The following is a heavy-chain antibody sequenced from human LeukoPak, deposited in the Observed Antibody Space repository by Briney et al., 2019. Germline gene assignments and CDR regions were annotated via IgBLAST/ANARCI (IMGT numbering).Heavy chain of an antibody. Sequence: PGGSLRLSCAASGFTFRNYEMNWVRQAPGKGLEWVANIKQDGSEKYYVDSVKGRFTISRDNAKNSLSLQMNSLRAEDTAVYYCARRDHGDYREEYWGQGTLVTVSS. J-gene: IGHJ4*02. D-gene: IGHD4-17*01. CDR3: ARRDHGDYREEY. CDR1: GFTFRNYE. CDR2: IKQDGSEK. V-gene: IGHV3-7*01.